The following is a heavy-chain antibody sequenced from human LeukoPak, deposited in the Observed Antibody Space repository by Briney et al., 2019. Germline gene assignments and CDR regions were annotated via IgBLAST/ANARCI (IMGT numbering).Heavy chain of an antibody. CDR1: GFTVSSDS. D-gene: IGHD5-24*01. Sequence: PGGSLRLSCTVSGFTVSSDSMSWVRQAPGKGLEWVSFIYSGGSTHYSDSVKGRFTISRDNAKNSLYLQMNSLRAEDAAAYYCARRVERSGCFRFAYWGQGTLVTVSS. CDR3: ARRVERSGCFRFAY. J-gene: IGHJ4*02. CDR2: IYSGGST. V-gene: IGHV3-53*01.